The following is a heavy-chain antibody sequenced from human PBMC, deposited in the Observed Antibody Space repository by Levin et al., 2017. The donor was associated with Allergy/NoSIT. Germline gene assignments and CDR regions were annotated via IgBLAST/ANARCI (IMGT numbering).Heavy chain of an antibody. D-gene: IGHD6-13*01. J-gene: IGHJ4*02. V-gene: IGHV3-23*01. Sequence: GGSLRLSCAASGFTFSSYAMSWVRQAPGKGLERVSAISGSGGSTYYADSVKGRFTISRDNSKNTLYLQMNSLRAEDTAVYYCAKGPPPPYSSSWYWVDYWGQGTLVTVSS. CDR3: AKGPPPPYSSSWYWVDY. CDR1: GFTFSSYA. CDR2: ISGSGGST.